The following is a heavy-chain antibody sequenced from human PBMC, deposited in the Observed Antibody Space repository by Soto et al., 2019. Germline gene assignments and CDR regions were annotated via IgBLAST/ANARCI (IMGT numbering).Heavy chain of an antibody. J-gene: IGHJ3*02. D-gene: IGHD1-1*01. CDR3: ARDDAFGNENGFDI. CDR1: GFPFSTYG. V-gene: IGHV3-33*01. Sequence: QVQLVESGGGVVQPGTSLRLSCAVSGFPFSTYGFHWDRQPPGKGLEWVAVIVSDGSAKYHADSVEGRFTISRDNSKDTLYLQMNSLRAEDTAVYYCARDDAFGNENGFDIWGQGTMVTVSS. CDR2: IVSDGSAK.